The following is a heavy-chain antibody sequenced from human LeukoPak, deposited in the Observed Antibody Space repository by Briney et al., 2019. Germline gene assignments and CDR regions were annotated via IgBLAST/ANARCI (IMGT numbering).Heavy chain of an antibody. Sequence: GXXXSTNXXXXXRXAXXXGXXWVSVIYNGGTTHYADSVKGRFTISRDHSQNTLYLQMNSLRVEDTAVYYCAREGASSLVRGVIGYWGPGTLVTVSS. D-gene: IGHD3-10*01. J-gene: IGHJ4*02. CDR1: GXXXSTNX. CDR3: AREGASSLVRGVIGY. CDR2: IYNGGTT. V-gene: IGHV3-53*01.